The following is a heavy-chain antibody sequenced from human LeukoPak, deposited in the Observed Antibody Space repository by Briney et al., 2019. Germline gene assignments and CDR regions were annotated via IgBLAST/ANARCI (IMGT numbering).Heavy chain of an antibody. D-gene: IGHD2-8*01. CDR3: ARGANPVYYYYGMDV. Sequence: ASVKVSCKASGYTFTSYDINWVRQATGQGLEWMGWMNPNSGNTGYAQKFQGRVTMTRNTSISTAYMELSSLRSEDTAVYYYARGANPVYYYYGMDVWGQGTTVTVSS. V-gene: IGHV1-8*01. J-gene: IGHJ6*02. CDR2: MNPNSGNT. CDR1: GYTFTSYD.